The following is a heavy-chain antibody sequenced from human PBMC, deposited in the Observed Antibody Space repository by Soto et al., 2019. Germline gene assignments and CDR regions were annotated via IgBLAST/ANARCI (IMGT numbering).Heavy chain of an antibody. CDR1: GGSFSGYY. CDR3: ARVTGRYYYGMDL. J-gene: IGHJ6*02. Sequence: QVQLQQWGAGLLKPSETLSLTCAVYGGSFSGYYWSWIRQPPGKGLEWIGEINHSGSTNYNPSLKSRVTISVDTSKNQFSLKLSSVTAADTAVYYCARVTGRYYYGMDLWGQETTVTVSS. V-gene: IGHV4-34*01. CDR2: INHSGST.